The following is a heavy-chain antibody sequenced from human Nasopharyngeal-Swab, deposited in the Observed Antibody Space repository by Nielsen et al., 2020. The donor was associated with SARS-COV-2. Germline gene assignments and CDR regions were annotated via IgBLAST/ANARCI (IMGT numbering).Heavy chain of an antibody. Sequence: SETLSLTCAVYGGSFSGYYWSWIRQPPGKGLEWIGEINHSGSTNYNPSLKSRVTISVDTSKNQFSLKLSSVTAADTAVYYCARGRGLRHYYYYYGMDVWSQGTTVTVSS. CDR2: INHSGST. J-gene: IGHJ6*02. V-gene: IGHV4-34*01. CDR3: ARGRGLRHYYYYYGMDV. D-gene: IGHD3-3*01. CDR1: GGSFSGYY.